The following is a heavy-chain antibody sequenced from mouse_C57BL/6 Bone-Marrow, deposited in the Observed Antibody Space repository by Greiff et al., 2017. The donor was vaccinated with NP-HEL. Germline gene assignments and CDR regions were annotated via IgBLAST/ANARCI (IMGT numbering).Heavy chain of an antibody. J-gene: IGHJ3*01. Sequence: VQLQQSGAELARPGASVKLSCKASGYTFTSYGISWVKQRPGQGLEWIGEIYPRSGNTYYNEKFKGKATLTADKSSSTAYMELRSLTSEDSAVYFCARWGSRSWFAYWGQGTLVTVSA. D-gene: IGHD1-1*01. CDR1: GYTFTSYG. CDR2: IYPRSGNT. CDR3: ARWGSRSWFAY. V-gene: IGHV1-81*01.